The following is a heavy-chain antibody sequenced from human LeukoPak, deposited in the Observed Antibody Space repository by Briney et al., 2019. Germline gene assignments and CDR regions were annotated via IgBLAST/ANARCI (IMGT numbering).Heavy chain of an antibody. CDR2: ISWNSGSI. CDR3: ARASGDIVETATMGSY. J-gene: IGHJ4*02. V-gene: IGHV3-9*01. Sequence: SLRLSCAASGFTLDDYAMHWVRQAPGKGLEWVSGISWNSGSIGYADSVKDRFTISRDNAKNSLYLQMNSLRAEDTAVYYCARASGDIVETATMGSYWGQGTLVTVSS. CDR1: GFTLDDYA. D-gene: IGHD5-18*01.